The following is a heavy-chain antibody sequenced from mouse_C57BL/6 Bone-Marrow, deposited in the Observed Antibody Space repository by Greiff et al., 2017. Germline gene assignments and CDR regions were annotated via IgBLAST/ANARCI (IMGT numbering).Heavy chain of an antibody. J-gene: IGHJ3*01. D-gene: IGHD2-2*01. CDR3: TGGPMVTTRFAY. Sequence: EVKLMESGGGLVQPGGSMKLSCAASGFTFSDAWMDWVRQSPEKGLEWVAEIRNKANNHATYYAVSVKGRFTISRDDSKSSVYLQMNSLRAEDTGIYYCTGGPMVTTRFAYWGQGTLVTVSA. CDR2: IRNKANNHAT. CDR1: GFTFSDAW. V-gene: IGHV6-6*01.